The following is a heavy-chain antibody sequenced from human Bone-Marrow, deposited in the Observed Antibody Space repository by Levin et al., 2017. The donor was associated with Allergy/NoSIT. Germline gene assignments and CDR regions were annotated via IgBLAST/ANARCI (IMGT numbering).Heavy chain of an antibody. V-gene: IGHV3-48*03. D-gene: IGHD3-3*01. CDR2: ISSGGTSK. CDR1: GFTFSSCE. Sequence: PGGSLRLSCTASGFTFSSCEMNWVRQAPGRGLEWISYISSGGTSKYYADSVKGRFIISRDNAKNSLFLQMNSLRAEDTAVYYCAREISVYEVWGGNYQRYGMDVWGQGTTVTVSS. J-gene: IGHJ6*02. CDR3: AREISVYEVWGGNYQRYGMDV.